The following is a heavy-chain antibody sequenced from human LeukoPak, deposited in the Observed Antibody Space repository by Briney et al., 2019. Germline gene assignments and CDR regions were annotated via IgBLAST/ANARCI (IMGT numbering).Heavy chain of an antibody. CDR3: ARDPTNTSGRYAYFDS. CDR2: ISCYNGDT. J-gene: IGHJ4*02. D-gene: IGHD6-19*01. CDR1: GYTFTHHG. V-gene: IGHV1-18*01. Sequence: ASVRVSCKASGYTFTHHGISWVRQAPGQGLEWMAWISCYNGDTHYAQKLQGRVTLTTDTSTSTAYMELRSLRSDDTAVSYCARDPTNTSGRYAYFDSWGQGTLVTVSS.